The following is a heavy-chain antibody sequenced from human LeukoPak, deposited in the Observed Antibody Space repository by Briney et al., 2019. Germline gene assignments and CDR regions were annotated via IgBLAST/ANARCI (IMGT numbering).Heavy chain of an antibody. CDR2: IIPILGIA. Sequence: SVKVSCKASGGTFSSYAISWVRQAPGQGLEWMGRIIPILGIANYAQKFQGRVTITADKSTSTAYMELSSLRSEDTAVYYCARSGHGYCSGGSCYSDYWGQGTLVTVSS. D-gene: IGHD2-15*01. CDR1: GGTFSSYA. V-gene: IGHV1-69*04. J-gene: IGHJ4*02. CDR3: ARSGHGYCSGGSCYSDY.